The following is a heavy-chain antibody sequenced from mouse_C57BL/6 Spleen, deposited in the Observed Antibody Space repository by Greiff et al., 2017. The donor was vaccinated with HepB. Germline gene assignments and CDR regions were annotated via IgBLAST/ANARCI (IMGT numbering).Heavy chain of an antibody. CDR2: IWSGGST. D-gene: IGHD3-2*02. Sequence: QVQLQQSGPGLVQPSQSLSITCTVSGFSLTSYGVHWVRQSPGKGLEWLGVIWSGGSTDYNAAFISRLSISKDNSKSQVFFKMNSLQADDTAIYYCATDSSGPSWFAYWGQGTLVTVSA. V-gene: IGHV2-2*01. CDR1: GFSLTSYG. CDR3: ATDSSGPSWFAY. J-gene: IGHJ3*01.